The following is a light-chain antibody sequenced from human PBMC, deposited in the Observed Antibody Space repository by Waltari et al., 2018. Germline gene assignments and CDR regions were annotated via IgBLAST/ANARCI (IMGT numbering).Light chain of an antibody. Sequence: QSALTQPASVSGSPGQSITISCTGTSSDIGSYNLVSWYQQHPGKAPKLLIYEGSKRPSGVSNRFSGSKSGNTASLTISGRQTEDEADYYCCSYAGSSIFVVFGGGTKLTVL. CDR3: CSYAGSSIFVV. V-gene: IGLV2-23*03. CDR2: EGS. J-gene: IGLJ2*01. CDR1: SSDIGSYNL.